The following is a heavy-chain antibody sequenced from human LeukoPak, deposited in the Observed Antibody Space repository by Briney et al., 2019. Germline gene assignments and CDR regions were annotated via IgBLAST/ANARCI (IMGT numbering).Heavy chain of an antibody. Sequence: SETLSLTCTVSGGSISSYYWSWIRQPPGKGLEWIGCIYYSGSTNYNPSLKSRVTISVDTSKNQFSLKLNSVTAADTAVYYCARIELYCSGGSCYRSYMDVWGKGTTVTVSS. J-gene: IGHJ6*03. CDR1: GGSISSYY. V-gene: IGHV4-59*01. D-gene: IGHD2-15*01. CDR3: ARIELYCSGGSCYRSYMDV. CDR2: IYYSGST.